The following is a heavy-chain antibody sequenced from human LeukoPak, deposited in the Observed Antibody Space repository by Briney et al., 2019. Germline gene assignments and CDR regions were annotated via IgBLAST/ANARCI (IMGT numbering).Heavy chain of an antibody. Sequence: GGSLRLSCAASGFTFSSHWMRWVRQTPGKGLEWVANINQDGSEKYYVNSVKGRFNISRDNTKNSLYLQMDSLRAEDTAIYYCARDHVVDGLVFDYWGQGALVTVSS. J-gene: IGHJ4*02. D-gene: IGHD2-15*01. CDR1: GFTFSSHW. V-gene: IGHV3-7*01. CDR2: INQDGSEK. CDR3: ARDHVVDGLVFDY.